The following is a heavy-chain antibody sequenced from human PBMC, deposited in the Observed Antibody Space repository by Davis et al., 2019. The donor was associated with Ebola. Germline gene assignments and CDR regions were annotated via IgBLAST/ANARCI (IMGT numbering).Heavy chain of an antibody. CDR1: VITFSSYA. V-gene: IGHV3-23*01. CDR3: AKSGLSFGVVKYHYGMDV. D-gene: IGHD3-3*01. Sequence: GESLKISCADSVITFSSYAMTWVRQAPGKGLEWVSAISGSGGNTYYADSVKGRFTISRDNSKKTLYLQMNSLRAEDTVVYYCAKSGLSFGVVKYHYGMDVWGKGTTVTVSS. J-gene: IGHJ6*04. CDR2: ISGSGGNT.